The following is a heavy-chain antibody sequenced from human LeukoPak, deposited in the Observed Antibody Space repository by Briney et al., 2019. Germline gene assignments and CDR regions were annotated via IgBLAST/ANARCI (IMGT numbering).Heavy chain of an antibody. V-gene: IGHV3-48*02. CDR3: ARAAYSSGPDY. Sequence: GGSLRLSCAASGFTLSGYSMNWVRQAPGKGLEWVSYLGPSSNAIHYADSVKGRFTISRDNAKNSLYLLMNSLRDEDTAVYYCARAAYSSGPDYWGQGTLVTVSS. D-gene: IGHD6-25*01. CDR2: LGPSSNAI. J-gene: IGHJ4*02. CDR1: GFTLSGYS.